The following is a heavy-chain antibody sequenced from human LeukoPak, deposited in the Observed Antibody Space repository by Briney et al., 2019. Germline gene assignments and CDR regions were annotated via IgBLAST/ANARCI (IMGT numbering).Heavy chain of an antibody. V-gene: IGHV3-30*04. CDR2: ISYDGSNK. CDR1: GFTFSSYA. D-gene: IGHD4/OR15-4a*01. Sequence: GGSLRLSCAASGFTFSSYAMHWVGQAPGKGLEGVAGISYDGSNKYYAEPGNGRFPISRDNSNKKLYLQMNSLRAEDPAVYYCASPREKYQLHDYGVYFDYWGQGTLVTVSS. CDR3: ASPREKYQLHDYGVYFDY. J-gene: IGHJ4*02.